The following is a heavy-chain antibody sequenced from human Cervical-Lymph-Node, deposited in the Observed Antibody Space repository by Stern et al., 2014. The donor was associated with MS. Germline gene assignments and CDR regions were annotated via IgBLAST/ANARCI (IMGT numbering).Heavy chain of an antibody. V-gene: IGHV5-51*01. CDR1: GYKFSIYW. CDR2: IYPGDSET. CDR3: ARQTTAWASDV. J-gene: IGHJ4*02. D-gene: IGHD1-14*01. Sequence: EVQLVQSGAELIRPGESLKISCKGSGYKFSIYWIAWVRQMPGKGLEWMGIIYPGDSETRYSPSFQGQVTMSADKSTSTAYLQWSSLNASDTAMYFYARQTTAWASDVWGQGTLVTVSS.